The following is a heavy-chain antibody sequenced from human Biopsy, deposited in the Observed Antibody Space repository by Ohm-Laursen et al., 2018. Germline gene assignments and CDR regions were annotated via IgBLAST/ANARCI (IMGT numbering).Heavy chain of an antibody. CDR1: GGSTSSSSPYY. V-gene: IGHV4-39*01. CDR2: IYNTETT. J-gene: IGHJ5*02. CDR3: ARHPTGFWFDP. Sequence: SDTLSLTCTVSGGSTSSSSPYYWAWLRQPPGKGLEWIGSIYNTETTFYNPSLKSRVTISIDTSTNQFSLKVSSVTAADTALYFCARHPTGFWFDPWGHGTLVTVSS.